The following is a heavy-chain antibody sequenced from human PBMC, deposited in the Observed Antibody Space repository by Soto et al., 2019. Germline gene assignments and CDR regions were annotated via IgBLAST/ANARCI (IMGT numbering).Heavy chain of an antibody. J-gene: IGHJ4*02. CDR2: IYWDDDK. D-gene: IGHD6-6*01. V-gene: IGHV2-5*02. CDR1: GFSLSTSGVG. CDR3: AHSRPPRLLDY. Sequence: QITLKESGPPLVKPTQTLTLTCTFSGFSLSTSGVGVGWIRRPPGKALEWLALIYWDDDKRYSSSLNSRLTNTKDTSNNQVVLTMPTMDPVDTATYYCAHSRPPRLLDYWGQGPLVTGSS.